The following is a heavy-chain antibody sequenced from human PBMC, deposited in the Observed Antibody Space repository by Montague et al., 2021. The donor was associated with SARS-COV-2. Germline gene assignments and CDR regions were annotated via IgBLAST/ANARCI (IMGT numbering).Heavy chain of an antibody. CDR2: IDNSGST. CDR1: GDSIGAYY. V-gene: IGHV4-59*01. CDR3: ARHGGNDAFDI. J-gene: IGHJ3*02. D-gene: IGHD4-23*01. Sequence: SETLSLTCTASGDSIGAYYWSWIRQPPGKGLEWIGYIDNSGSTNHNPSLESRVTMSVDTSENQFSLKLNSVTAADTAVYYCARHGGNDAFDIWGRGTMVTVSS.